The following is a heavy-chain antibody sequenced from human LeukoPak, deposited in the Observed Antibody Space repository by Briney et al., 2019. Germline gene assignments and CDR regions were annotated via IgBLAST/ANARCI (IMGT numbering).Heavy chain of an antibody. J-gene: IGHJ4*02. CDR3: ARDGVFYYDSSGYSFFDY. Sequence: PSETLSLTCTVSGGSISSGDYYWSWIRQPPGKGLEWIGYIYYSGCTYYNPSLKSRVTISVDTSKNQFSLKLSSVTAADTAVYYCARDGVFYYDSSGYSFFDYWGQGTLVTVSS. D-gene: IGHD3-22*01. V-gene: IGHV4-30-4*08. CDR2: IYYSGCT. CDR1: GGSISSGDYY.